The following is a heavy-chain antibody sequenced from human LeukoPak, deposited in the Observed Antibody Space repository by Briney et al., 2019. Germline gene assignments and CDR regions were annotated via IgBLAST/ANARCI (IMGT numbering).Heavy chain of an antibody. CDR2: IYYSGST. CDR3: ASLISKDCYDSSGADWFDP. CDR1: GGSISSGDYY. V-gene: IGHV4-30-4*01. J-gene: IGHJ5*02. Sequence: AQTLSLTCTVSGGSISSGDYYWSWIRQPPGKGLEWIGYIYYSGSTYYNPSLKSRVTISVDTSKNQFSLKLSSVTAADTAVYYCASLISKDCYDSSGADWFDPWGQGTLVTVSS. D-gene: IGHD3-22*01.